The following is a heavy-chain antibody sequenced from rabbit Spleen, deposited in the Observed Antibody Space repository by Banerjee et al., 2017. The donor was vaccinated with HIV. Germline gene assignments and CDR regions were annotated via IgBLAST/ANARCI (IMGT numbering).Heavy chain of an antibody. Sequence: QSLEESGGDLVKPGTSLTLTCKVSGFDFSSDTMCWVRQAPGKGPEFIACIYNGDGSTYYASWVNGRFTVSKTSSTTVTLRMTSLTGADTATYFCARDLAAWNSGSYAFNLWGPGTLVTVS. CDR1: GFDFSSDT. CDR2: IYNGDGST. J-gene: IGHJ4*01. CDR3: ARDLAAWNSGSYAFNL. D-gene: IGHD1-1*01. V-gene: IGHV1S40*01.